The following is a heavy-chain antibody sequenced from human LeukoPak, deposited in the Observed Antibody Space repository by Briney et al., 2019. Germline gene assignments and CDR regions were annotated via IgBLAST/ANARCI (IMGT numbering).Heavy chain of an antibody. J-gene: IGHJ4*02. D-gene: IGHD3-16*02. CDR3: ARGSYLDY. Sequence: ASVKVSCKASGYIFPTYGISWVRQAPGQGLEWMRWISTYNGYTNYAQRLQGRVTMTTDTSTSTAYMELRSLRSDDTAVYYCARGSYLDYWGQGTLVTVSS. V-gene: IGHV1-18*01. CDR1: GYIFPTYG. CDR2: ISTYNGYT.